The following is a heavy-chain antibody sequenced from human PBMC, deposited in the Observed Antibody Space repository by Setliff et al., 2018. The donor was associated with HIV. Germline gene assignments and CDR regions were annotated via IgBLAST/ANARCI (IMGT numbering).Heavy chain of an antibody. Sequence: SETLSLTCTVSGYSISSSSYYWDWIRQPPGKGLEWIGSIYYSGSTYYNPSLKSRVTISVDTSKNQFSLKLSSVTAADTAVYYCARERSLITNRRYFDSWGQGTLVTVSS. CDR3: ARERSLITNRRYFDS. CDR1: GYSISSSSYY. J-gene: IGHJ4*02. D-gene: IGHD3-16*01. V-gene: IGHV4-39*07. CDR2: IYYSGST.